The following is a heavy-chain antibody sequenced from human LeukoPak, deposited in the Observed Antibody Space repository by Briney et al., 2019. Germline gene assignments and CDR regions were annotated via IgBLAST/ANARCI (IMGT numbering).Heavy chain of an antibody. V-gene: IGHV4-4*07. D-gene: IGHD5-18*01. CDR3: TRAKNRVDTASYYYYYYMDV. CDR1: GGSISSYY. J-gene: IGHJ6*03. Sequence: SETLSLTCTVSGGSISSYYWSWIRQPAGKGLEWIGRIYTSGSTNYNPSLKSRVTMSVDTSKNQFSLKLSSVTAADTAVYYCTRAKNRVDTASYYYYYYMDVWGKGTTVTVSS. CDR2: IYTSGST.